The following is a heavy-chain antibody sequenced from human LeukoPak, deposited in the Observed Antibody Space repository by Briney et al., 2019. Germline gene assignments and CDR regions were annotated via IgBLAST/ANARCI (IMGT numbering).Heavy chain of an antibody. D-gene: IGHD3-3*01. J-gene: IGHJ4*02. CDR2: ISGSGGST. CDR1: GFTFSSYG. V-gene: IGHV3-23*01. CDR3: AKTPAPVFGSKHYFDY. Sequence: GALRLSCAASGFTFSSYGMSWVRQAPGKGLEWVSAISGSGGSTYYADSVKGRFTISRDNSKNTLYLQMNSLRAEDTAVYYCAKTPAPVFGSKHYFDYWGQGTLVTVSS.